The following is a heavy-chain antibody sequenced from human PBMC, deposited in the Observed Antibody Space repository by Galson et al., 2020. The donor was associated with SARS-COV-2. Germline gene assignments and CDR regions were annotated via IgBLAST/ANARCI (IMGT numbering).Heavy chain of an antibody. V-gene: IGHV4-59*02. Sequence: SETLSLTCNVSGGFASSYYWNWMRQPPGKGPEWIGYIYYSGSTNYNPSLKSRVTISVDTSKNQFSLKLRSVTAADTAVYYCARVGRWDYGMDVWGQGTTFIVSS. J-gene: IGHJ6*02. CDR3: ARVGRWDYGMDV. CDR1: GGFASSYY. CDR2: IYYSGST.